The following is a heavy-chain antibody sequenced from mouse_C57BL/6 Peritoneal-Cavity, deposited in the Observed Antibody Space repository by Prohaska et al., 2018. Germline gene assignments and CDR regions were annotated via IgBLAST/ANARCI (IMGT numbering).Heavy chain of an antibody. Sequence: EVQLLETGGGLVQPGGSRGLSCEGSGFTFSGFWMSWVRQTPGKTLEWIGDINSDGRAINYEPSIRDRFTTFRDNDNRSRYMQTRNVGSEDQGRYFCMRYGNYWYVDVWGTATTVTVSS. CDR3: MRYGNYWYVDV. D-gene: IGHD4-1*01. CDR2: INSDGRAI. J-gene: IGHJ1*03. V-gene: IGHV11-2*01. CDR1: GFTFSGFW.